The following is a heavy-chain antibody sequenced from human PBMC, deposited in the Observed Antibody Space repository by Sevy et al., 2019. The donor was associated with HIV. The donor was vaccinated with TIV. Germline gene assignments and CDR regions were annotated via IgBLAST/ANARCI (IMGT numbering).Heavy chain of an antibody. CDR1: GFTVSSNY. Sequence: GGSLRLSCAASGFTVSSNYMSWVRQAPGKGLEWVSVIYSCGSTYYADSVKGRFTISRDNSKNTLYLQMNSLRVGDTAVYYWAWALRTVHTGSSISGAVAAWSLSPQVYVWAGTGTVSLCDAFDIWGQGTMVTVSS. J-gene: IGHJ3*02. V-gene: IGHV3-66*03. CDR3: AWALRTVHTGSSISGAVAAWSLSPQVYVWAGTGTVSLCDAFDI. CDR2: IYSCGST. D-gene: IGHD2-8*02.